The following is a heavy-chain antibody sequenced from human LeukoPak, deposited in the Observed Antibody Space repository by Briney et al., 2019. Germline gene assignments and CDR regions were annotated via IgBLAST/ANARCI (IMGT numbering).Heavy chain of an antibody. J-gene: IGHJ4*02. CDR3: ARDLARDVDY. CDR2: ISAYNGNT. V-gene: IGHV1-18*01. CDR1: GYTFTSYG. Sequence: EASVTVSFKASGYTFTSYGISWVRQAPGQGLEWMGWISAYNGNTNYAQKLQGRVTMTTDTSTSTAYMELRSLRSDDTAVYYCARDLARDVDYWGQGTLVTVSS.